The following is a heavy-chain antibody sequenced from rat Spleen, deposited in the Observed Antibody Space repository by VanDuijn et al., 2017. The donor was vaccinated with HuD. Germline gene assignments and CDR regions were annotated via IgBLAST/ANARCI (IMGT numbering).Heavy chain of an antibody. D-gene: IGHD1-12*02. J-gene: IGHJ2*01. CDR2: ITNTGGST. V-gene: IGHV5-31*01. CDR3: TRDDGTYYPTGDYFDY. Sequence: EVQLVESGGGLVQPGRSLKLSCVASGFTFNNYWMTWIRQAPGKGLEWVASITNTGGSTYYPDSVKGRFTISRDNAKSTLYLQMNSLRSEDTATYYCTRDDGTYYPTGDYFDYWGQGVMVTVSS. CDR1: GFTFNNYW.